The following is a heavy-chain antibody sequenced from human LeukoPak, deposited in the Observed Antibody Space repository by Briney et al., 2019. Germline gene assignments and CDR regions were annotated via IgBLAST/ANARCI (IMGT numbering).Heavy chain of an antibody. CDR1: GFTFSSFA. Sequence: GGSLRLSCAASGFTFSSFAMNWVRQAPGKGLEWVSTISGSGGSTYYPDSLKGRFTISRDNSKNTLYLQMNSLRAEDTAVYYCAKQYSTSTSCYNYFDSWGQGTLVTVSS. V-gene: IGHV3-23*01. CDR3: AKQYSTSTSCYNYFDS. CDR2: ISGSGGST. D-gene: IGHD2-2*02. J-gene: IGHJ4*02.